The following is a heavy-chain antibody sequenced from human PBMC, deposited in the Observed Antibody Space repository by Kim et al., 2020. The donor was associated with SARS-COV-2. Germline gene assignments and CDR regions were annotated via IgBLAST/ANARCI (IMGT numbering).Heavy chain of an antibody. J-gene: IGHJ5*02. Sequence: RYDPSFQGQVTISVDKSISTAYLQWGSLKASDTAMYYCASGGWSSSRWFDPWGQGTLVTVSS. CDR3: ASGGWSSSRWFDP. V-gene: IGHV5-51*01. D-gene: IGHD6-19*01.